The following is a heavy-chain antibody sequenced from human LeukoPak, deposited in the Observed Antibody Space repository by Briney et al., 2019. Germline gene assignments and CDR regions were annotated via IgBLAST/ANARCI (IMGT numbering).Heavy chain of an antibody. J-gene: IGHJ6*02. V-gene: IGHV4-61*08. Sequence: SETLSLTCTVSGGSISSGGYYWSWIRQHPGKGLEWIGYIYYSGSTNYNPSLKSRVTISVDTSKNQFSLKLSSVTAADTAVYYCARHRPYYDILTGYYSYYYYGMDVWGQGTTVTVSS. CDR2: IYYSGST. CDR3: ARHRPYYDILTGYYSYYYYGMDV. D-gene: IGHD3-9*01. CDR1: GGSISSGGYY.